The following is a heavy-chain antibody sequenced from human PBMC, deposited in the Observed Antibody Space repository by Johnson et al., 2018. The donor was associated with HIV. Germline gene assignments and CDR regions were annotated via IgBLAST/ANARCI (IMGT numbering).Heavy chain of an antibody. CDR3: ARDLTNWGVGDAFDI. D-gene: IGHD7-27*01. Sequence: EMQLVESGGGLVQPGGSLRLSCAASGFTVSSNYMSWVRQAPGKGLEWVSVIYSGGSTYYADSVKGRFTISRDNSKNTLYLQMNSLRAEDTAVYYCARDLTNWGVGDAFDIWGQGTMVTVSS. CDR2: IYSGGST. CDR1: GFTVSSNY. J-gene: IGHJ3*02. V-gene: IGHV3-66*02.